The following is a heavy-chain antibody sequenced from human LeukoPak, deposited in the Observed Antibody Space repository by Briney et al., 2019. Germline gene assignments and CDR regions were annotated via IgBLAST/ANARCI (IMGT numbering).Heavy chain of an antibody. D-gene: IGHD6-13*01. V-gene: IGHV4-30-2*01. CDR1: GGSISSGGYS. CDR2: IYHSGST. J-gene: IGHJ4*02. CDR3: ARETAGDGIH. Sequence: SQTLSLTCAVSGGSISSGGYSWSWIRQPPGKGLEWIGYIYHSGSTYYNPSFKSRVTISVDRSKNQFSLKLSSVTAADTAVYYCARETAGDGIHWGQGTLVTVSS.